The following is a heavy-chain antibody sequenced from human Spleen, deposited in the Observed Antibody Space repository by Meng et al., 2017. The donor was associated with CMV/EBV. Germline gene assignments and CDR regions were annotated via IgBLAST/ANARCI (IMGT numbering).Heavy chain of an antibody. V-gene: IGHV1-45*02. CDR3: ARSSRLVGALSPPHHDYGMDV. J-gene: IGHJ6*02. Sequence: SVKVSCKASGYSFTAYYMHWVRQAPGQALEWMGWITPFNGNTNYAQKFQDRVTITRDRSMSTAYMELSNLRSEDTAMYYCARSSRLVGALSPPHHDYGMDVRGQGTTVTVSS. CDR1: GYSFTAYY. D-gene: IGHD1-26*01. CDR2: ITPFNGNT.